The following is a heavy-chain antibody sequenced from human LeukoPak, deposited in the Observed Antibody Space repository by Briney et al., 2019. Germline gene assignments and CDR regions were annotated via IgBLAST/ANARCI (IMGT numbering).Heavy chain of an antibody. D-gene: IGHD6-19*01. V-gene: IGHV4-34*01. Sequence: PSETLSLTCAVYGGSFSGYYWSWIRQPPGKGLEWIGEINHSGSTNYNPSLKSRVTISVDTSKNQFSLKLSSVTAADTAVYYCAREKEGIAVAGLFDYWGQGTLVTVSS. CDR2: INHSGST. CDR1: GGSFSGYY. CDR3: AREKEGIAVAGLFDY. J-gene: IGHJ4*02.